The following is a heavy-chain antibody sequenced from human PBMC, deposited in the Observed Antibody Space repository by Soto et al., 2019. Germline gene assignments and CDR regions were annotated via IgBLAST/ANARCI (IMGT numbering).Heavy chain of an antibody. D-gene: IGHD3-3*01. J-gene: IGHJ6*02. V-gene: IGHV3-23*01. Sequence: GGSLRLSCVGSGYTFSDYVMSWVRQVPGKGLEWVPSISDGGERTDYRDSVRGRFTISRDNARFTLHLQMNSLRVDDTATYFCARDRSTDFGLDVWGQGTTVTVSS. CDR2: ISDGGERT. CDR1: GYTFSDYV. CDR3: ARDRSTDFGLDV.